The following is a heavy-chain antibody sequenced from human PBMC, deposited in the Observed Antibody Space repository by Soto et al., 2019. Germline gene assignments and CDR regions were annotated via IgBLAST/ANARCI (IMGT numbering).Heavy chain of an antibody. Sequence: SVKVSCKASGGTFSSYAISWVRKAPGQGLEWMGGIIPIFGTANYAQKFQGRVTITADESISTAYLQWSTLKASDTAMYYCARLGFEYDTSTPYYNVLHYYGVDVWGQGTTVTVSS. CDR1: GGTFSSYA. J-gene: IGHJ6*02. CDR2: IIPIFGTA. V-gene: IGHV1-69*13. CDR3: ARLGFEYDTSTPYYNVLHYYGVDV. D-gene: IGHD3-9*01.